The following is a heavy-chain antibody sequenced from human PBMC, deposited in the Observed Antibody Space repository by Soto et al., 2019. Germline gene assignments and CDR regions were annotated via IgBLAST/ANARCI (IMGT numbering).Heavy chain of an antibody. D-gene: IGHD3-10*01. V-gene: IGHV3-7*01. CDR1: GFSLSNYW. CDR3: ARRGRFGEFEYYFDY. J-gene: IGHJ4*02. Sequence: GVTLRLSCAASGFSLSNYWMAWVRQAPGKGLEWVANINKDGSDKYYVDSLKGRFTISRDNAKNSLYLQMNSLRTEDTAVYYCARRGRFGEFEYYFDYWGQGTLVTVSS. CDR2: INKDGSDK.